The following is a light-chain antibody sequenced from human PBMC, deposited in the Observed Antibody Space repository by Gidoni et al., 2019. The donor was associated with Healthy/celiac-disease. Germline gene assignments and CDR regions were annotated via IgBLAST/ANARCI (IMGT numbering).Light chain of an antibody. CDR3: QVWDSSSDPVV. V-gene: IGLV3-21*04. Sequence: SYVLTQPPSVSVSPGKTARITCWGNNIGRKSVHWYQQKPGQAPVLVIYYDSDRPSGIPERFSGSNSGNTATLTISRVEAGDEADYYCQVWDSSSDPVVFGGGTKLTVL. J-gene: IGLJ2*01. CDR1: NIGRKS. CDR2: YDS.